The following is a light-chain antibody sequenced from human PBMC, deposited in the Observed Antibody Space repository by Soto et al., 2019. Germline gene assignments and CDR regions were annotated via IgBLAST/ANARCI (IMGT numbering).Light chain of an antibody. CDR3: MQGTHWPYT. CDR2: KVS. Sequence: EVVVTQSPLSLPVTLGQPASISCRSSRSPLYTDGNTYLHWFQQRPGQSPRLLICKVSNRDSGVPDRFSGSGSGTDFMLKISRVEAEDVGVYYCMQGTHWPYTFGQGTKLEI. V-gene: IGKV2-30*01. CDR1: RSPLYTDGNTY. J-gene: IGKJ2*01.